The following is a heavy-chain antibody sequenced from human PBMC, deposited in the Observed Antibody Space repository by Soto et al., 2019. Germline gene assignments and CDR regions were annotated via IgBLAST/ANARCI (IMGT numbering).Heavy chain of an antibody. CDR3: ASLVVPAVYYYYMDV. CDR2: ISGSGGST. D-gene: IGHD2-2*01. CDR1: GFTFSSYA. V-gene: IGHV3-23*01. Sequence: GGSLRLSCAASGFTFSSYAMSWVRQAPGKGLEWVSAISGSGGSTYYADSVKGRFTISSDNSKNTLYLQMNSLRAEDTAVYYCASLVVPAVYYYYMDVWGKGTTVTVSS. J-gene: IGHJ6*03.